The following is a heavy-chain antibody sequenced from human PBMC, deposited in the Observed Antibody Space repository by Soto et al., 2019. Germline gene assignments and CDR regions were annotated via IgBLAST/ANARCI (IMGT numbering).Heavy chain of an antibody. Sequence: SETLSLTCTVSGGSISSSSYYWGWIRQPPGKGLEWIGSIYYSGSTYYNPSLKSRVTISVDTSKNQFSLKLSSVTAADTAVYYCARLQNIGADHWGQGTLVTVSS. J-gene: IGHJ4*02. CDR1: GGSISSSSYY. V-gene: IGHV4-39*01. D-gene: IGHD3-16*02. CDR3: ARLQNIGADH. CDR2: IYYSGST.